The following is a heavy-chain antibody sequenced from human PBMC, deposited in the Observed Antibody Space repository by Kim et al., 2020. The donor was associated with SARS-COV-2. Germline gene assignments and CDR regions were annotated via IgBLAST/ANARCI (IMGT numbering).Heavy chain of an antibody. CDR3: ARGRAGGDYYGSGSYYNVLRPGGMDV. Sequence: ASVKVSCKASGYTFTSYYMHWVRQAPGQGLEWMGIINPSGGSTSYAQKFQGRVTMTRDTSTSTVYMELSSLRSEDTAVYYCARGRAGGDYYGSGSYYNVLRPGGMDVWGQGTTVTVSS. D-gene: IGHD3-10*01. CDR2: INPSGGST. V-gene: IGHV1-46*01. J-gene: IGHJ6*02. CDR1: GYTFTSYY.